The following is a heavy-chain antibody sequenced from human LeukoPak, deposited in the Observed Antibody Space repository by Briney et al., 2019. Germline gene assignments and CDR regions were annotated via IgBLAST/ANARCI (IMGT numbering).Heavy chain of an antibody. D-gene: IGHD3-16*01. Sequence: SETLSLTCSVSGYSFTSGHYWGWIRQPPGKGLEWIANIYHTGRAPYNPSLKNRVTISVDTSTHQCSLKLSSVTAADSAVYYCAKSVGWGGYDAFDIWGQGTMVTVSS. V-gene: IGHV4-38-2*01. CDR2: IYHTGRA. CDR1: GYSFTSGHY. J-gene: IGHJ3*02. CDR3: AKSVGWGGYDAFDI.